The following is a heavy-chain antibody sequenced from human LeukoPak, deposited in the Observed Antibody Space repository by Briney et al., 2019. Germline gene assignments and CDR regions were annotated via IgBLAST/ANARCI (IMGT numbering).Heavy chain of an antibody. Sequence: GASVKVSCKASGYTFTSYYMHWVRQAPGLGLEWMGTINPSGGSTSYAQKFQGRVTMTRDTSTSTVYMELSSLRSEDTAVYYCARDGYNWDPHFDYWGQGTLVTVSS. CDR2: INPSGGST. D-gene: IGHD5-24*01. CDR1: GYTFTSYY. J-gene: IGHJ4*02. CDR3: ARDGYNWDPHFDY. V-gene: IGHV1-46*03.